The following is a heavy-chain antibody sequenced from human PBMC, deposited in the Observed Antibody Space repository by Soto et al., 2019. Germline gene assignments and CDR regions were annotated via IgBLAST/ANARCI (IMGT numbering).Heavy chain of an antibody. D-gene: IGHD3-3*01. Sequence: QVQLVQSGAEVKKPGASVKVSCKASGYTFTSYVISWVRQAPGQGLEWMGWISAYNGHTNYAQKLQCRFTMTTNTTTSTADMELKSLRSDDTAVYYCASDERFLEWLYDYYGMDVWGQGTPVTVSS. J-gene: IGHJ6*02. CDR2: ISAYNGHT. CDR3: ASDERFLEWLYDYYGMDV. CDR1: GYTFTSYV. V-gene: IGHV1-18*01.